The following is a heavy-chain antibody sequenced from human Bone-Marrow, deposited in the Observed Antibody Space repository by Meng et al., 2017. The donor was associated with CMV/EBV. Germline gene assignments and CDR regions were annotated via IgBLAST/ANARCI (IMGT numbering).Heavy chain of an antibody. V-gene: IGHV1-69*05. D-gene: IGHD3-10*01. CDR1: GGTFSSYA. CDR2: IIPIFGTA. Sequence: SVKVSCKASGGTFSSYAISWVRQAPGQGLEWMGGIIPIFGTANYAQKFQGRVTITTDESTSTAYMELSSLRSEDTAVYYCARDGIGGNAFDIWAQGTMVTVPS. CDR3: ARDGIGGNAFDI. J-gene: IGHJ3*02.